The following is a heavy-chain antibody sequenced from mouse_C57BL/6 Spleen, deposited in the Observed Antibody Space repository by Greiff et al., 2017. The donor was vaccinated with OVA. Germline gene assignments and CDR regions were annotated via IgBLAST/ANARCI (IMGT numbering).Heavy chain of an antibody. CDR2: IDPSDSYT. CDR3: ARGDYGSSGGFAY. Sequence: VQLQQPGAELVKPGASVKLSCKASGYTFTSYWMQWVKQRPGQGLEWIGEIDPSDSYTNYNQKFKGKATLTVDTSSSTAYMQLSSLTSEDSAVYYCARGDYGSSGGFAYWGQGTLVTVSA. V-gene: IGHV1-50*01. J-gene: IGHJ3*01. D-gene: IGHD1-1*01. CDR1: GYTFTSYW.